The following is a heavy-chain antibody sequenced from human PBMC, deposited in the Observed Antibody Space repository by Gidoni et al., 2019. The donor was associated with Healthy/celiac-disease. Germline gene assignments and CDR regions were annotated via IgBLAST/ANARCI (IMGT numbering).Heavy chain of an antibody. Sequence: QLQLKEAGQGLVKPSEPLSLPCTAPGGSSSSSSYYWGWIRQPPGKGLEWIGSIYYCGSTYYNPSLKSRVTISVDTSKNQFSLKLSSVTAADTAVYYCARDITASGWTWGQGTLVTVSS. CDR2: IYYCGST. CDR1: GGSSSSSSYY. CDR3: ARDITASGWT. V-gene: IGHV4-39*07. D-gene: IGHD1-20*01. J-gene: IGHJ5*02.